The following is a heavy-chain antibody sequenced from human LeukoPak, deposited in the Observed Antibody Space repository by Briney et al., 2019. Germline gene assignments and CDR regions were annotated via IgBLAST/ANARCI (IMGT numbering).Heavy chain of an antibody. CDR2: ISYDGSNK. V-gene: IGHV3-30*03. J-gene: IGHJ3*02. CDR1: GFTFSSYG. CDR3: ASESDAFDI. Sequence: PGGSPRLSCAASGFTFSSYGMHWVRQAPGKGLEWVAVISYDGSNKYYADSVKGRFTISRDNSKNTLYLQMNSLRAEDTAVYYCASESDAFDIWGQGTMVTVSS.